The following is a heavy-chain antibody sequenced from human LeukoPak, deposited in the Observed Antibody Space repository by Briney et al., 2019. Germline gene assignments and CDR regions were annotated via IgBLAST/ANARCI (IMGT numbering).Heavy chain of an antibody. CDR1: GYIFTNHY. Sequence: XXXSGYIFTNHYMHWVRQAPGQGLEWMGLINPSGSSTLYAEKFRGRIIMTRDMSTATDYMELSSLRSEDTAVYYCXXXXXXXDRGXXXDPWGQXTXVTVSS. CDR2: INPSGSST. CDR3: XXXXXXXDRGXXXDP. V-gene: IGHV1-46*01. J-gene: IGHJ5*02.